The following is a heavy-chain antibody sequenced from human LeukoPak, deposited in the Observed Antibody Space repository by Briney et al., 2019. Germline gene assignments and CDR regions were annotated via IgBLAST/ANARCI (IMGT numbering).Heavy chain of an antibody. D-gene: IGHD3-10*01. J-gene: IGHJ4*02. Sequence: PGGSLRLSCAASGFTFSSYSMNWVRQAPGKGLEWVSSISSSSSYIYYADSVKGRFTISRDNAKNSLYLQMNSLRAEDTAVYYCARVGGPSTGAPVREIDYWGQGTLVTVSS. CDR3: ARVGGPSTGAPVREIDY. CDR1: GFTFSSYS. V-gene: IGHV3-21*01. CDR2: ISSSSSYI.